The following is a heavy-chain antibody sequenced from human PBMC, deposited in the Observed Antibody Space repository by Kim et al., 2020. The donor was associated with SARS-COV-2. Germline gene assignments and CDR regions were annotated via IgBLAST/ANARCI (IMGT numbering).Heavy chain of an antibody. J-gene: IGHJ5*02. V-gene: IGHV4-4*07. Sequence: SETLSLTCTVSGGSISSYYWSWIRQPAGKGLEWIGRIYTSGSTNYNPSLKSRVTMSVDTSKNQFSLKLSSVTAADTAVYYCARDRGDYGDYVEYNWFDPWGQGTLVTVSS. CDR2: IYTSGST. CDR1: GGSISSYY. CDR3: ARDRGDYGDYVEYNWFDP. D-gene: IGHD4-17*01.